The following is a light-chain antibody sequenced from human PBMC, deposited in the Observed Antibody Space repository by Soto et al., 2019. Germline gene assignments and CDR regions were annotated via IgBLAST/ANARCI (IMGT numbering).Light chain of an antibody. CDR1: QSVSSSY. Sequence: EIVLTQSPGTLSLSPGERATLSCRASQSVSSSYLAWYQQKPGQAPRVLIYDASSRATGIPDRFSGSGSGTEFTLTISRLEPEDFAVHYCRQYGRSLASAIGGGTKVDI. CDR3: RQYGRSLASA. V-gene: IGKV3-20*01. CDR2: DAS. J-gene: IGKJ4*01.